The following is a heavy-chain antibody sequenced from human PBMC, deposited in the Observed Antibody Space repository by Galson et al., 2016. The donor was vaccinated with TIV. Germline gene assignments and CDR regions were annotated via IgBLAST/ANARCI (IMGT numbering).Heavy chain of an antibody. J-gene: IGHJ4*02. CDR3: AREEGDYSNYAYY. CDR2: IYARGNT. Sequence: TLSLTCTVSGGSISSGNYYWSWIRQSAGKGLEWIGRIYARGNTDYNPPLRSRVTISADTSKNQFSLRLSSVTAIDTAVYYCAREEGDYSNYAYYWGQGTLVTVSS. D-gene: IGHD4-11*01. CDR1: GGSISSGNYY. V-gene: IGHV4-61*02.